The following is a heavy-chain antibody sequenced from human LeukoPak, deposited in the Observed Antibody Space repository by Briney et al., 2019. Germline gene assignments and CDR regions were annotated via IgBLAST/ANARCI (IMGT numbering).Heavy chain of an antibody. D-gene: IGHD3-16*01. J-gene: IGHJ4*02. Sequence: GGSLRLSCAASGFSFSNYGMTWVRQAPGKGLEWVSAIGSAGINSYYADSVRGRFTISRDNSKDMLYLQTSSLTVEDTAEYFCATSRGYIDNWGQGALVIVSS. V-gene: IGHV3-23*05. CDR2: IGSAGINS. CDR1: GFSFSNYG. CDR3: ATSRGYIDN.